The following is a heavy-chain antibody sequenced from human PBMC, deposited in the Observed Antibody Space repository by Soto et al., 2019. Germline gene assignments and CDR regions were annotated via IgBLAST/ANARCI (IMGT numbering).Heavy chain of an antibody. CDR1: GGSISSYY. CDR3: ARTVDTAMVGEFDY. CDR2: IYYSGST. J-gene: IGHJ4*02. D-gene: IGHD5-18*01. Sequence: SETLSLTCTVSGGSISSYYWSWIRQPPGKGLEWIGYIYYSGSTNYNPSLKSRVTISVDTSKNQFSLKLSSVTAADTAVYYCARTVDTAMVGEFDYWGQGTLVTVSS. V-gene: IGHV4-59*01.